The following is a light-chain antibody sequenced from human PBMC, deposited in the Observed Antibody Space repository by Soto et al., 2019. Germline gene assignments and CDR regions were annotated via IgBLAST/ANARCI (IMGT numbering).Light chain of an antibody. Sequence: QSALTQPPSASGYPGQSVTISCTGTSSDVGGYNYVSWYQQHPGKAPKLMIYEVSKRPSGVPDRFSGSKSGNTASLTVSGLQAEDEADYYCTSYAGDTSLGVLGGGTKVTVL. CDR2: EVS. J-gene: IGLJ3*02. CDR3: TSYAGDTSLGV. CDR1: SSDVGGYNY. V-gene: IGLV2-8*01.